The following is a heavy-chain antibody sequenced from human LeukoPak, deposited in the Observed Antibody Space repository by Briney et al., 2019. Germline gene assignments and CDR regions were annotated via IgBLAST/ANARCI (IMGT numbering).Heavy chain of an antibody. J-gene: IGHJ4*02. CDR3: ARGSFRGYCLDTSCYTINY. V-gene: IGHV1-8*01. D-gene: IGHD2-2*02. Sequence: ASVKVSCKASGYTFRSYDINWVRQATGQGLEWMGCMNPDSGNTGYAQNFQGRVTMTSNTSITTAYMELTSLRSEDTAVYYCARGSFRGYCLDTSCYTINYWGQGTLVTVSS. CDR1: GYTFRSYD. CDR2: MNPDSGNT.